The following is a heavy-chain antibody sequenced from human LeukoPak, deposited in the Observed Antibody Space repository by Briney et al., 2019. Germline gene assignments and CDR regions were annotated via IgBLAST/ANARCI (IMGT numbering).Heavy chain of an antibody. CDR3: AVAKTAATLDRYNWNHYFDY. Sequence: GGSLRLSCAASGFTFSSYAMSWVRQAPGKGLEWVSAISGSGGMKYYADSVNGRFTIYRDNSKNTLYLQMNSLRAEDTAVYYCAVAKTAATLDRYNWNHYFDYWGQGTLVTVSS. D-gene: IGHD1-20*01. CDR1: GFTFSSYA. V-gene: IGHV3-23*01. CDR2: ISGSGGMK. J-gene: IGHJ4*02.